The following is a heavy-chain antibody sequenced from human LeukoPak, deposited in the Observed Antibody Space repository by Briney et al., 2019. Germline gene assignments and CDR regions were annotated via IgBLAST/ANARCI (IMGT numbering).Heavy chain of an antibody. D-gene: IGHD2-15*01. CDR1: GFTFSSYS. CDR3: ARDPGLLIYDY. V-gene: IGHV3-21*01. CDR2: ISSSSYI. J-gene: IGHJ4*02. Sequence: GGSLRLSCAASGFTFSSYSMNWVRQTPGKGLDWVSSISSSSYIYYADSVKGRFTISRDNAKDSLYLQMNSPRAEDTAVYYCARDPGLLIYDYWGQGTLVTVSS.